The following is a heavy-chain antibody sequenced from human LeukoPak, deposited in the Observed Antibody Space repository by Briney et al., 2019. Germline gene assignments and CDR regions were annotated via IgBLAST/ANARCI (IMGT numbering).Heavy chain of an antibody. V-gene: IGHV3-30*04. CDR1: GFIFGDYA. CDR3: TNSDDYGDY. Sequence: PGGSLRLSCAASGFIFGDYAMHWVRQAPGKGLEWVAAIAFDDTDRYYIDSVKGRFTISRDDPKNTLYLHMTSLRAEDTAVYYCTNSDDYGDYWGQGTTLTVSS. J-gene: IGHJ4*03. D-gene: IGHD4-17*01. CDR2: IAFDDTDR.